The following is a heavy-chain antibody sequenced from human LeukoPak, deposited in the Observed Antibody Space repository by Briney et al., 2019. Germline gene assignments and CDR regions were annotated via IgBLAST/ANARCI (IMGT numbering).Heavy chain of an antibody. V-gene: IGHV3-74*01. CDR3: VTVDGGY. Sequence: GGSLRLSCAASGFTFSSYGMHWVRQGPGKGLVWVSRINSDGSTTNYADSVKGRFTISRDNAKNTLYLQMNSLRAEDTAVYYCVTVDGGYWGQGTLVTVSS. D-gene: IGHD3-16*01. J-gene: IGHJ4*02. CDR2: INSDGSTT. CDR1: GFTFSSYG.